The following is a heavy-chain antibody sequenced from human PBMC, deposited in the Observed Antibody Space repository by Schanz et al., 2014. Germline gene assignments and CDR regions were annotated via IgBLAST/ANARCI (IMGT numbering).Heavy chain of an antibody. Sequence: VQLLESGGGLVQPGGSLRLSCAASGFTLSNYAMSWVRQAPGKGLEWVAFVPFDGSQKFYADSVKGRFTISRDSSKNTLYLQMNSLRPEDTAVYYCAKQHIVRGVIYLNWFDSWGQGTLVNVSS. CDR2: VPFDGSQK. V-gene: IGHV3-30*02. CDR3: AKQHIVRGVIYLNWFDS. J-gene: IGHJ5*01. D-gene: IGHD3-10*01. CDR1: GFTLSNYA.